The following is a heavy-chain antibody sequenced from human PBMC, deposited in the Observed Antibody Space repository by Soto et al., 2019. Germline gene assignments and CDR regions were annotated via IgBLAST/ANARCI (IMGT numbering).Heavy chain of an antibody. CDR2: IYYSGYT. D-gene: IGHD5-12*01. Sequence: SETLSLTCTVSGVSFSTYYWSWIRQPPGKGLEWIGQIYYSGYTSSNPSLKSRVTIPRDTSKNQISLKLRSVTAADTAVYYCAGSMSSYSSDYYGFNVWGQGTTVTVSS. J-gene: IGHJ6*02. V-gene: IGHV4-59*01. CDR3: AGSMSSYSSDYYGFNV. CDR1: GVSFSTYY.